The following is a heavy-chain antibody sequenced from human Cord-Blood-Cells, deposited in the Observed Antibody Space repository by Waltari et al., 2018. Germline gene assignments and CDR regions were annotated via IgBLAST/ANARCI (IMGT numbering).Heavy chain of an antibody. J-gene: IGHJ4*02. D-gene: IGHD6-13*01. CDR1: GGSFSGYY. V-gene: IGHV4-34*01. Sequence: QVQLQQWGAGLLKSSETLSLTCAVYGGSFSGYYWSWIRQPPGTGLEWIGEINHSGSTNHNPSLKSRVTISGDTSKNQFSLQLGSVTAAETAVYYCARGIAAAGTFGYWGQGTLVTVSS. CDR3: ARGIAAAGTFGY. CDR2: INHSGST.